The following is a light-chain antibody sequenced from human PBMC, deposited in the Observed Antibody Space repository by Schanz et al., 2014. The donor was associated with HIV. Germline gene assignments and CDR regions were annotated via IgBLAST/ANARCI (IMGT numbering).Light chain of an antibody. V-gene: IGKV3-20*01. CDR2: GAS. J-gene: IGKJ2*01. Sequence: EIVLTQSPATLSLSPGERATLSCRASQSVTSSYLAWYQQQPGQAPRLIMFGASSRATGIPDRFSGSGSGTDFNITISRLEPEDFAVYYCQQFDSSPYTFGQGTKLEIK. CDR3: QQFDSSPYT. CDR1: QSVTSSY.